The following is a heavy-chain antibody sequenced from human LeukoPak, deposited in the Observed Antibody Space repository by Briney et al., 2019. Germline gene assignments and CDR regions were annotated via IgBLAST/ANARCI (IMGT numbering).Heavy chain of an antibody. CDR1: GFTFSTYS. D-gene: IGHD6-13*01. V-gene: IGHV3-21*01. CDR2: ITSSSSYI. Sequence: GGSLRLSCAASGFTFSTYSMNWVRQAPGKGLEWVSSITSSSSYIYYADSVKGRFTISRDNAKNSLYLQMNSLRAEDTAVYYCARDLRGGSGYRSSWYEVSDYWGQGTLVTVSS. J-gene: IGHJ4*02. CDR3: ARDLRGGSGYRSSWYEVSDY.